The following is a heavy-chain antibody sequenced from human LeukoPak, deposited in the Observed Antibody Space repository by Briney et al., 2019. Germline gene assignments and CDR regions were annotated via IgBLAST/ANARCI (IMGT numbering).Heavy chain of an antibody. J-gene: IGHJ4*02. CDR1: GFTFDDYA. CDR3: ARDEGSSSWYGGLDY. CDR2: ISWNSGSI. D-gene: IGHD6-13*01. Sequence: GGSLRLSYAASGFTFDDYAMHWVRQAPGKGLEWVSGISWNSGSIGYADSVKGRFTISRDNAKNSLYLQMNSLRAEDTAVYYCARDEGSSSWYGGLDYWGQGALVTVSS. V-gene: IGHV3-9*01.